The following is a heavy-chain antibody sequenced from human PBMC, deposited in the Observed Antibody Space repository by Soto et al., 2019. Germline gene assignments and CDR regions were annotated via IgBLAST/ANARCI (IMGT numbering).Heavy chain of an antibody. J-gene: IGHJ4*02. CDR3: ARSARYGVVGDY. CDR2: IFHTGTT. V-gene: IGHV4-4*02. D-gene: IGHD2-15*01. CDR1: GDSIYRSYW. Sequence: QVQLLESGPGLVKPSGTLSLTCGVSGDSIYRSYWWSWVRLPPGKGPEWIGEIFHTGTTNYNPSLKIRLTMSVDKSKKEISLKLDSVTAADTAVYFCARSARYGVVGDYWGQGTGVTVSS.